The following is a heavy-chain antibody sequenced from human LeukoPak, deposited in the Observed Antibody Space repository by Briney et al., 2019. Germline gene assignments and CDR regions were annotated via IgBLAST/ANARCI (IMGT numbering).Heavy chain of an antibody. J-gene: IGHJ4*02. CDR1: GGSISSSSYY. CDR2: IYYNGNT. D-gene: IGHD3-16*01. Sequence: SETLSLTCTVSGGSISSSSYYWSWIRQPPGKGLEWIGYIYYNGNTNYNPSLKSRVTLSVDTSKNQFSLKLSSVTAADTAVYYCARARGYFDYWGQGTLVTVSS. CDR3: ARARGYFDY. V-gene: IGHV4-61*01.